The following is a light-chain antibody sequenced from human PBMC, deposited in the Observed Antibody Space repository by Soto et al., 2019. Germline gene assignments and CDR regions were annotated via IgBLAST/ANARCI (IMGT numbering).Light chain of an antibody. J-gene: IGLJ1*01. CDR2: EGS. V-gene: IGLV2-23*01. CDR3: CSYAGSSTFYV. Sequence: QSALTQPASVSGSPGQSVTISCTGTSXDVGSYNLVSWYQQHPGKAPKLMIYEGSKRPSGVSNRFSGSKSGNTASLTISGLQAEDEADYYCCSYAGSSTFYVFGTGTKATVL. CDR1: SXDVGSYNL.